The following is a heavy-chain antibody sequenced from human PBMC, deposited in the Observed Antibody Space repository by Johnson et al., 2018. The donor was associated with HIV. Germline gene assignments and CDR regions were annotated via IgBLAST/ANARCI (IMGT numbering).Heavy chain of an antibody. D-gene: IGHD3-22*01. CDR2: IKSKTDGGTT. CDR1: GFTFSIYD. Sequence: VQLVESGGGVVQPGGSLRLSCAASGFTFSIYDIHWVRQAPGKGLEWVGRIKSKTDGGTTDYAAPVTGRFNISRDDSKNALFLQMNSLKTEDTAVYFCSTGHYYDSSGDAFDIWGQGTMVTVSS. CDR3: STGHYYDSSGDAFDI. V-gene: IGHV3-15*01. J-gene: IGHJ3*02.